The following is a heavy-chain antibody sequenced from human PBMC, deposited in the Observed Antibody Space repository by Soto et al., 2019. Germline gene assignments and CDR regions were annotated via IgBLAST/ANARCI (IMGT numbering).Heavy chain of an antibody. D-gene: IGHD4-4*01. Sequence: EVQLLESGGGLVQPGGSLRLSCAASGFTFSSYAMSWVRQAPGKGLEWVSAISGSGGSTYYADSVKGRFTISRDNSKNTLYLQMNSLGAEDTAVDDCAKTVTRPDEYFDCWGQGTLVTVSS. J-gene: IGHJ4*02. CDR1: GFTFSSYA. V-gene: IGHV3-23*01. CDR2: ISGSGGST. CDR3: AKTVTRPDEYFDC.